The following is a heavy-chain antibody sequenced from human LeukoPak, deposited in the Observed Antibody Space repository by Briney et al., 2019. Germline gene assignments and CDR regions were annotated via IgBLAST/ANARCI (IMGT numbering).Heavy chain of an antibody. V-gene: IGHV4-39*07. CDR2: IYYSGRT. Sequence: SETLSLTCTISGGSISSSSSYWGWIRQPPGKGLECIGSIYYSGRTYYNPSLKSRVTISVDTSKNQFSLKLSSVTAADTAVYYCASTFYGGKDYYYYYMDVWGKGTTVTVSS. CDR1: GGSISSSSSY. J-gene: IGHJ6*03. D-gene: IGHD4-23*01. CDR3: ASTFYGGKDYYYYYMDV.